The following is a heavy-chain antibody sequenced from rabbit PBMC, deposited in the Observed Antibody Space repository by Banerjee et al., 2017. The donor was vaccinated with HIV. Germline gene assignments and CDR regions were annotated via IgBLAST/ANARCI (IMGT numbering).Heavy chain of an antibody. J-gene: IGHJ6*01. Sequence: QSLEESGGGLVQPEGSLTLTCTASGFSFSSSYYMCWVRQAPGKGLEWIGCIYTGSSGTTNYASWAKGRFTISKSSSTTVTLQMTSLTVADTATYFCVRGGSSAWGGGFVLWGQGTLVTVS. CDR1: GFSFSSSYY. V-gene: IGHV1S40*01. D-gene: IGHD4-1*01. CDR2: IYTGSSGTT. CDR3: VRGGSSAWGGGFVL.